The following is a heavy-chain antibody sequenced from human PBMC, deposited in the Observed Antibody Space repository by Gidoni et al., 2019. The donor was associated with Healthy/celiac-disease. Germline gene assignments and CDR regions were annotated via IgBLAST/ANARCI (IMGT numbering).Heavy chain of an antibody. V-gene: IGHV3-33*01. Sequence: QVQLVESGGGVVQPGRSLRLSCAASGFTFSSYGMHWVRQAPGKGLEWVAVRWYDGSNKYYADSVKGRFTISRDNSKNTLYLQMNSLRAEDTAVYYCAREDVGEPMGLDYWGQGTLVTVSS. CDR3: AREDVGEPMGLDY. J-gene: IGHJ4*02. CDR1: GFTFSSYG. CDR2: RWYDGSNK. D-gene: IGHD3-16*01.